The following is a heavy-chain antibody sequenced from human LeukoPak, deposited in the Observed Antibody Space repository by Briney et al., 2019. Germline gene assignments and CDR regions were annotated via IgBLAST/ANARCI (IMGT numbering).Heavy chain of an antibody. CDR2: ISSGSTYI. D-gene: IGHD6-19*01. CDR1: GFTFSSYS. CDR3: AKGGDSSGWSSVEYYYYGMDV. J-gene: IGHJ6*02. V-gene: IGHV3-21*04. Sequence: GGSLRLSCAASGFTFSSYSMNWVRQAPGKGLEWVSSISSGSTYIYYADSVKGRFTISRDNAKNSLYLQMNSLRAEDTAVYYCAKGGDSSGWSSVEYYYYGMDVWGQGTTVTVSS.